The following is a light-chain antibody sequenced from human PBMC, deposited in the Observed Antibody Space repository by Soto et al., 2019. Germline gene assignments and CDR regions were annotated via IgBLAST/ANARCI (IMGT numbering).Light chain of an antibody. Sequence: DIQLTQSPSFLSASVGNRVTITCRASQGISSYLAWYQQKPGKAPNLLIYTASTLQSGVPSRFSGSGSGTEFTLTISSLQPEDFATYYCQQVNSYPWTFGQGTKVEIK. CDR1: QGISSY. CDR3: QQVNSYPWT. J-gene: IGKJ1*01. CDR2: TAS. V-gene: IGKV1-9*01.